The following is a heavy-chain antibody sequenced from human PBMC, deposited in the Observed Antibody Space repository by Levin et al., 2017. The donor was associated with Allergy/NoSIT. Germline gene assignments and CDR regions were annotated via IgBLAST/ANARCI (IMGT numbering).Heavy chain of an antibody. V-gene: IGHV3-9*01. CDR3: AKDGGSQGDYFQY. Sequence: SLKISCAASGFTFDDYAMHWVRLAPGKGLEWVSGINWNSDSIGYGDSVKGRFTISRDNAKNSLFLQMDSLRAEDTALYYCAKDGGSQGDYFQYWGQGALVTVSS. J-gene: IGHJ4*02. D-gene: IGHD3-16*01. CDR1: GFTFDDYA. CDR2: INWNSDSI.